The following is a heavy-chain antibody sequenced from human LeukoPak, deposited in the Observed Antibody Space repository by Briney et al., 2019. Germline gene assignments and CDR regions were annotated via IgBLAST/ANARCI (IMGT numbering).Heavy chain of an antibody. CDR1: GGSISSSSYY. CDR2: NYYSGST. J-gene: IGHJ3*02. V-gene: IGHV4-39*01. Sequence: SETLSLTCTVSGGSISSSSYYWGWIRQPPGKVLEWIGCNYYSGSTYYNPSLKSRVTVSVDTSKNQFSLKLSSVTAADTAVYYCARSYYYYDSSGYGLDAFDIWGQGTMVTVSS. CDR3: ARSYYYYDSSGYGLDAFDI. D-gene: IGHD3-22*01.